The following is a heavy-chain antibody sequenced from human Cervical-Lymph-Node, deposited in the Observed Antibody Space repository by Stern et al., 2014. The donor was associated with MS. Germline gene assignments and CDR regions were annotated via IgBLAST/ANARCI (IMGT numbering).Heavy chain of an antibody. D-gene: IGHD3-16*02. CDR2: ICWNGGSR. V-gene: IGHV3-9*01. J-gene: IGHJ3*02. Sequence: EVQLVESGGGLVQPCRSLRLSCVASGFTFDDYAMHWVRQAPGKGLEWVSGICWNGGSRNSANSVKNRLTISIDNAKTSLYLQMSSLRPEDTAFYYCAKTLGRSYHDPFDMWGQGTMVIVSS. CDR3: AKTLGRSYHDPFDM. CDR1: GFTFDDYA.